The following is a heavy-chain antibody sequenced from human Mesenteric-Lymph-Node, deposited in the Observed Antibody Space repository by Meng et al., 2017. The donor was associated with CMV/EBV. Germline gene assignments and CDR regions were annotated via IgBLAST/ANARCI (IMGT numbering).Heavy chain of an antibody. CDR2: ISSTGDTM. CDR3: ARVSPYSSSSHGMDV. CDR1: GFTFSDYY. V-gene: IGHV3-11*01. J-gene: IGHJ6*02. Sequence: GESLKISCAASGFTFSDYYMSWIRQAPGKGLEWISYISSTGDTMYYADSVKGRFTISRDNARKSLYLQMNSLRAEDTAVYYCARVSPYSSSSHGMDVWGQGTTVTVSS. D-gene: IGHD6-6*01.